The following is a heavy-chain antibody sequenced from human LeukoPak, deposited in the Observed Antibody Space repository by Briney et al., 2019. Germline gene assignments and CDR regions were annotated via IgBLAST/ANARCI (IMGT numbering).Heavy chain of an antibody. Sequence: ASVKVSCKASGYTFTSYGISWVRQAPGQGLEWMGWINPNSGGTNYAQKFQGRVTMTRDTSISTAYMELSRLRSDDTAVYYCARSAGNYCSSTSCKSDAFDIWGQGTMVTVSS. D-gene: IGHD2-2*01. J-gene: IGHJ3*02. CDR2: INPNSGGT. CDR1: GYTFTSYG. CDR3: ARSAGNYCSSTSCKSDAFDI. V-gene: IGHV1-2*02.